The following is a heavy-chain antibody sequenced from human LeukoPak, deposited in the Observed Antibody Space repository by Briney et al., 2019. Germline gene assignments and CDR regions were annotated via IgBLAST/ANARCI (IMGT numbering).Heavy chain of an antibody. CDR3: AREVAYDSSGYYYNY. CDR1: GGSISSGSYY. CDR2: IYTSGST. D-gene: IGHD3-22*01. Sequence: PSQTLSLTCTVSGGSISSGSYYWSWIRQPAGKGLEWIGRIYTSGSTNYNPSLKSQVTISVDTSKNQFSLKLSSVTAADTAVYYCAREVAYDSSGYYYNYWGQGTLVTVSS. V-gene: IGHV4-61*02. J-gene: IGHJ4*02.